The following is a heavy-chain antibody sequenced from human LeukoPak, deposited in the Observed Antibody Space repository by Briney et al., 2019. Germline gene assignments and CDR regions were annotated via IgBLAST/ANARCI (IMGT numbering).Heavy chain of an antibody. D-gene: IGHD6-19*01. J-gene: IGHJ4*02. V-gene: IGHV4-39*01. CDR1: GGPISSSSYY. CDR3: ARRGIAVAGEGFDFDY. CDR2: IYYSGST. Sequence: PSETLSLTCTVSGGPISSSSYYWGWIRQPPGKGLGWIGSIYYSGSTYYNPSLKSRVTISVDTSKNQFSLKLSSVTAADTAVYYCARRGIAVAGEGFDFDYWGQGTLVTVSS.